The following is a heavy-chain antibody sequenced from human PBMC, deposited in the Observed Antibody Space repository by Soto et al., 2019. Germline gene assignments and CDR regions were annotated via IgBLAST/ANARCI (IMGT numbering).Heavy chain of an antibody. CDR2: ISYDGSNK. CDR3: AKDWCFYCSLRYYFDY. V-gene: IGHV3-30*18. Sequence: GSLRLSCAASGFTFSSYGMHWVRQAPGKGLEWVAVISYDGSNKYYADSVKGRFTISRDNSKNTLYLQMNSLRAEDTAVYYCAKDWCFYCSLRYYFDYWGQGTLVTVSS. J-gene: IGHJ4*02. CDR1: GFTFSSYG. D-gene: IGHD2-15*01.